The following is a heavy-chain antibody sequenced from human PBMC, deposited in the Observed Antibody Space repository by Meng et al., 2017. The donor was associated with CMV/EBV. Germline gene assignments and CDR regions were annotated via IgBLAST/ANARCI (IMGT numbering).Heavy chain of an antibody. CDR1: GGTLSSYA. J-gene: IGHJ4*02. Sequence: QLVQLGGEWKKPGSSGKVSCKASGGTLSSYAISWVRQAPGKGLGWMGGIIPIFGTANYAQKFQGRVTITADESTSTAYMELSSLRSEDTAVYYCARVCGGSCFDYWGQGTLVTVSS. V-gene: IGHV1-69*01. CDR2: IIPIFGTA. CDR3: ARVCGGSCFDY. D-gene: IGHD2-15*01.